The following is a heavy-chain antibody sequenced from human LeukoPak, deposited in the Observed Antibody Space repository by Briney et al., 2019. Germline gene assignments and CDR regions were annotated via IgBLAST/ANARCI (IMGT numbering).Heavy chain of an antibody. D-gene: IGHD1-20*01. Sequence: GGSLRLSCAASGFTFSDYYMSWIRQAPGKGLEWVANIREDGSDKYYVDSVKGRFTISRDNAKNSLYLQMNSLRAEDTAVYYCARGYHFFDLWGQGTLVTVSS. CDR2: IREDGSDK. J-gene: IGHJ4*02. V-gene: IGHV3-7*05. CDR3: ARGYHFFDL. CDR1: GFTFSDYY.